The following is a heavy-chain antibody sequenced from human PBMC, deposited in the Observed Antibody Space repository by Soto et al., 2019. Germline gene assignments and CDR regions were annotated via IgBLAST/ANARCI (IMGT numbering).Heavy chain of an antibody. J-gene: IGHJ4*02. D-gene: IGHD3-22*01. V-gene: IGHV2-70*01. CDR2: IDWDDDK. Sequence: SGPTLLNATQTLTLTCTFSGFSLSTSGMCVSWIRQPPGKALEWLALIDWDDDKYYSTSLKTRLPISKDTSKNQLVLTITNMDPVDPATYYCARSNYYDSSGYYPAFEYGGLGTLVTVSS. CDR1: GFSLSTSGMC. CDR3: ARSNYYDSSGYYPAFEY.